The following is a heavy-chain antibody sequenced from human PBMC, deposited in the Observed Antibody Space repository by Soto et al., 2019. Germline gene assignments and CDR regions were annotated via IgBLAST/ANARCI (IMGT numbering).Heavy chain of an antibody. CDR1: GGSITNNSFS. Sequence: SETLSLTCIVSGGSITNNSFSWGWIRQPPGKSLEWIGTIYHTGGTHYNPSLKSRLTMSVDTSNDQFSLTLNSLTAADTAVYYCARQVATISYYYYGLDIWGQGTTVT. CDR3: ARQVATISYYYYGLDI. D-gene: IGHD5-12*01. J-gene: IGHJ6*01. V-gene: IGHV4-39*01. CDR2: IYHTGGT.